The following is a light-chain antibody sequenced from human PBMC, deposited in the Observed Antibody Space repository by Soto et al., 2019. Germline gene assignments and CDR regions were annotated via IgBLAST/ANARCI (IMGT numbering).Light chain of an antibody. Sequence: QSVVTQPPSVSAAPGQKVTISCSGSSSNIGNNYVSWYQQLPGTAPKLLIYDNNKLPSGIPDRFSGSKSGTSATLGITGLQTGDEADYYCGTWDSSLSAGVVFGGGTKLTVL. V-gene: IGLV1-51*01. CDR2: DNN. CDR3: GTWDSSLSAGVV. J-gene: IGLJ2*01. CDR1: SSNIGNNY.